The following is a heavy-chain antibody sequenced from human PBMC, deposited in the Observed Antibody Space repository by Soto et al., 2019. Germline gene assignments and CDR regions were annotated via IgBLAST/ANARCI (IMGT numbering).Heavy chain of an antibody. Sequence: PSETLSLTCSVSDGSLSSGGYYWSWIRQPPGKGLEWIGFIHGGGSTLYSPSLKSRLSISIETPERQFSLKLSSVTAADTAVYYCVRGKDKDDSSFWFYWGQGTPVTVSS. CDR1: DGSLSSGGYY. D-gene: IGHD6-13*01. V-gene: IGHV4-31*03. CDR3: VRGKDKDDSSFWFY. CDR2: IHGGGST. J-gene: IGHJ4*01.